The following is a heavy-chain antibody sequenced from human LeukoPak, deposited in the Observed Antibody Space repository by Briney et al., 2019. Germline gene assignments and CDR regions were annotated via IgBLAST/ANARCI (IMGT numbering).Heavy chain of an antibody. J-gene: IGHJ4*02. D-gene: IGHD2-8*02. V-gene: IGHV3-23*01. CDR1: GFIFNAYG. CDR2: ITGSTRTT. CDR3: AREGDWWKPFDF. Sequence: GGSLRLSCAASGFIFNAYGMSWVRQAPGKGLEWVSGITGSTRTTYYADSVKGRFTISRDNSRNTVYLQMNSLGAEDTAVYYCAREGDWWKPFDFWGQGTLVTVSS.